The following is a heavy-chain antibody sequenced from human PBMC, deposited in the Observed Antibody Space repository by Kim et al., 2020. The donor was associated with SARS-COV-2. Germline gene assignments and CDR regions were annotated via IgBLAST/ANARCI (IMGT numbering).Heavy chain of an antibody. CDR3: ARAVISGWSYYFDY. J-gene: IGHJ4*02. D-gene: IGHD6-19*01. CDR1: GGSVSSGSYY. V-gene: IGHV4-61*01. CDR2: IYYSGST. Sequence: AETLSLTCTVSGGSVSSGSYYWSWIRQPPGKGLEWIGYIYYSGSTNDNHPLKSRVTISVDTSKNQFSLKLSSVTAADTAVYYCARAVISGWSYYFDYWGQGTLVTVSS.